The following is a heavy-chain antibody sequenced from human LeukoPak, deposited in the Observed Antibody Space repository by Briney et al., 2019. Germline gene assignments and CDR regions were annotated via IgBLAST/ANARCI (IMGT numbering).Heavy chain of an antibody. Sequence: PSETLSLTCAVYGGSFSGYYWSWIRQPPGKGLEWIGEINHSGSTNYNPSLKSRVTISVDTSKNQFSLKLSSVTAADTAVYYCARCWRRYFDWSSLRCNWFDPWGQGTLVTVSS. CDR3: ARCWRRYFDWSSLRCNWFDP. V-gene: IGHV4-34*01. J-gene: IGHJ5*02. CDR2: INHSGST. D-gene: IGHD3-9*01. CDR1: GGSFSGYY.